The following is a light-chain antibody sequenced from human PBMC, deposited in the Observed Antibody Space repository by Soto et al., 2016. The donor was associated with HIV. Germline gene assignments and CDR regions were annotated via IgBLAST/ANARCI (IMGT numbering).Light chain of an antibody. CDR2: AAS. CDR1: QMINSY. J-gene: IGKJ2*01. V-gene: IGKV1-39*01. Sequence: DIQMTQSPSSLSAYIGDRVTITCRASQMINSYLNWYQQKPGKAPKLLIYAASSLHVGVPSRFTGSGSGTDFSLTISNLQPDDFATYYCQQYNSYYTFGQGTKLEIK. CDR3: QQYNSYYT.